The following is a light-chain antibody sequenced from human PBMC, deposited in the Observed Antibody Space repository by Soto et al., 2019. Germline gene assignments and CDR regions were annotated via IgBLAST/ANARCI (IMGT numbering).Light chain of an antibody. J-gene: IGKJ5*01. Sequence: EIVMTQSPATVSLSPVSTATLSCRASQTITNTYLAWYQQKPGQAPRLLIYGVSTRATDIPDRFAGSGSGTDFTLTISSLQSEDFAVYYCQQHSAWPLTFGQGTRLEIK. CDR2: GVS. CDR1: QTITNTY. V-gene: IGKV3-15*01. CDR3: QQHSAWPLT.